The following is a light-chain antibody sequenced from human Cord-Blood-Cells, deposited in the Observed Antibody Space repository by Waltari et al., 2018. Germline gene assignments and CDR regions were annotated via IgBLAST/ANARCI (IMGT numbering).Light chain of an antibody. CDR3: SSYTSSSTRV. V-gene: IGLV2-14*01. Sequence: QSALTQPASVSGSPGQSINISCTGTSSDGGGSNYVTWYQQHPGKAPKLMIYDVSNRPSGVSNRFSGSKSGNTASLTISGLQAEDEADYYCSSYTSSSTRVFGGGTKLTVL. J-gene: IGLJ3*02. CDR2: DVS. CDR1: SSDGGGSNY.